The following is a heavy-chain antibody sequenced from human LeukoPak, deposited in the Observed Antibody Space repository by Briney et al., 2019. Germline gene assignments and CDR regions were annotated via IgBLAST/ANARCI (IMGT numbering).Heavy chain of an antibody. CDR2: IYSGDST. CDR3: AREVAVAGTGAFDI. Sequence: PGGSLRLSCAASGFTVSSNYMSWVRQAPGKGLEWVSVIYSGDSTYYADSVKGRFTISRDNSKNTLYLQMNSLRAEDTAVYYCAREVAVAGTGAFDIWGQGTMVTVSS. V-gene: IGHV3-53*01. J-gene: IGHJ3*02. D-gene: IGHD6-19*01. CDR1: GFTVSSNY.